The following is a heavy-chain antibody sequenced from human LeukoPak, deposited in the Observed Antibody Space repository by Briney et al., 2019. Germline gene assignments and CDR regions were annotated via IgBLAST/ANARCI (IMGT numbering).Heavy chain of an antibody. Sequence: ASVKVSCKASGYTFTGYYMHWVRQAPGQGLEWMGWINPNSGGTNYAQKFQGRVTMTRDTSISTAYMELSRLRSDDTAVYYCARAGYYYDSSGYYYVSWFDPWGQGTLVTVSS. CDR2: INPNSGGT. V-gene: IGHV1-2*02. D-gene: IGHD3-22*01. J-gene: IGHJ5*02. CDR1: GYTFTGYY. CDR3: ARAGYYYDSSGYYYVSWFDP.